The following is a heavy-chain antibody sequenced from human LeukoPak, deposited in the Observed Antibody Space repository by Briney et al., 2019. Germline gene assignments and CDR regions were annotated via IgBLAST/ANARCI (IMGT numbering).Heavy chain of an antibody. D-gene: IGHD3-9*01. J-gene: IGHJ4*02. Sequence: SETLSLTCTVSGYSISSGYYWGWIRQPPGKGLERIGSIYHSGSTYYNPSLKSRVTISVDTSKNQFSLKLSSVTAADTAVYYCARDILTGYYAFDYWGQGTLVTVSS. CDR1: GYSISSGYY. CDR3: ARDILTGYYAFDY. V-gene: IGHV4-38-2*02. CDR2: IYHSGST.